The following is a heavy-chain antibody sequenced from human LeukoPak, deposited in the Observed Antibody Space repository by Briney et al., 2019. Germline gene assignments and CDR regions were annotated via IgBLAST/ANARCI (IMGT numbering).Heavy chain of an antibody. Sequence: PSQTLSLTCTVSSGSIRTSYCSWIRQPPGKGLEWIGYIYYSGSTNYNLSLKSRVTISVDTSRNQFSLKLSSVTAADTAVYYCARAPNPDFFDDWGQGTLVTVSS. J-gene: IGHJ4*02. CDR3: ARAPNPDFFDD. CDR2: IYYSGST. D-gene: IGHD2-8*01. V-gene: IGHV4-59*01. CDR1: SGSIRTSY.